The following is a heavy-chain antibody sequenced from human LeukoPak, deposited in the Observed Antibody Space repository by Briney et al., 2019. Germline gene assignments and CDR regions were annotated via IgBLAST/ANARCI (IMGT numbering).Heavy chain of an antibody. Sequence: GGSLRLSCAASGFTFSSYSMNWVRQAPGKGLEWVSSISSSSSYIYYADSVKGRFTIFRDNAKNSLYLQMNSLRAEDTAVYYCASQYGSGSYPLDYWGQGTLVTVSS. V-gene: IGHV3-21*01. D-gene: IGHD3-10*01. J-gene: IGHJ4*02. CDR1: GFTFSSYS. CDR3: ASQYGSGSYPLDY. CDR2: ISSSSSYI.